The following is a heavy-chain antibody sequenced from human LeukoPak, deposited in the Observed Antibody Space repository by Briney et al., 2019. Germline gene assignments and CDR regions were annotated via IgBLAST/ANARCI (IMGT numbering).Heavy chain of an antibody. CDR1: GGTFSNYA. CDR2: IIPILGIA. V-gene: IGHV1-69*04. CDR3: ARARWFDP. J-gene: IGHJ5*02. Sequence: PVKVSCKASGGTFSNYAISWVRQAPGQGLEWMGRIIPILGIANYAQKFQGRVTITADKSTSTAYMELSSLRSEDTAVYYCARARWFDPWGQGTLVTVSS.